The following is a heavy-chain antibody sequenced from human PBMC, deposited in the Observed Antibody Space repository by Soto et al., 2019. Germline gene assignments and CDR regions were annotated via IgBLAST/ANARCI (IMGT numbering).Heavy chain of an antibody. CDR2: VYYSGST. CDR1: GGSISSYY. CDR3: ARRKTRPEAFDY. Sequence: SETLSLTCTVSGGSISSYYWTWIRQPTNKGLEWIGYVYYSGSTNYNPSLKSRVTILIDTSKNQFSLKLSSVTAADTAMYYCARRKTRPEAFDYWGQGTLVTVSS. V-gene: IGHV4-59*12. J-gene: IGHJ4*02. D-gene: IGHD6-25*01.